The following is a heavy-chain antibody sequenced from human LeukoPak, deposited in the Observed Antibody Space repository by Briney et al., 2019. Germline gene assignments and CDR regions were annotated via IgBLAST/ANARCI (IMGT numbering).Heavy chain of an antibody. CDR3: AKDYGSSWYQRIEYYFDY. CDR2: ISYDGSNK. J-gene: IGHJ4*02. V-gene: IGHV3-30*18. CDR1: GFTFSSYG. D-gene: IGHD6-13*01. Sequence: GGSLRLSCAASGFTFSSYGMHWVRQAPGKGLEWVAVISYDGSNKYYADSVKGRFTISRDNSKNTLYLQMNSLRAEDTAVYYCAKDYGSSWYQRIEYYFDYWGQGTLVTVSS.